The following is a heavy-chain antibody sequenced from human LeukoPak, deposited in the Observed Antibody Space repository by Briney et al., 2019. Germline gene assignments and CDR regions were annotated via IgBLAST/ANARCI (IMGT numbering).Heavy chain of an antibody. Sequence: GGSLRLSCAASGFTFNSYGMHWVRQAPGKGLEWVAFIRFDGSNKYYADSVKGRFTISRDSSKNTLYLQMNSLRAEDTAVYYCARGSYDSSGYSFDYWGQGTLVTVSS. CDR1: GFTFNSYG. J-gene: IGHJ4*02. D-gene: IGHD3-22*01. CDR3: ARGSYDSSGYSFDY. V-gene: IGHV3-30*02. CDR2: IRFDGSNK.